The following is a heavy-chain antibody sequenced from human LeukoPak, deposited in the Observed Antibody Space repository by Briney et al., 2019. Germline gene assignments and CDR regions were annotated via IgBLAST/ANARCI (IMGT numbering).Heavy chain of an antibody. V-gene: IGHV3-53*01. Sequence: PGGSLRLSCAASGFPLISNYMSWVRPAPGKGLEWVSVIYSGGSTYYADSVKGRFTISRDNSKNTLYLQMNSLRAEDTAVYYCARTSFYGWFDPWGQGTLVTVSS. CDR3: ARTSFYGWFDP. CDR2: IYSGGST. J-gene: IGHJ5*02. D-gene: IGHD4-17*01. CDR1: GFPLISNY.